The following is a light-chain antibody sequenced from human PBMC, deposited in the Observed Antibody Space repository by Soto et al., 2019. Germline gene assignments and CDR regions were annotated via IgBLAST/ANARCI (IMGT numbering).Light chain of an antibody. V-gene: IGLV1-40*01. CDR1: SSNIGANYD. CDR3: QSSDTSLSGSEV. Sequence: QSVLTQPPSVSGAPGQRVTISCTGSSSNIGANYDVHWYQQFPGIAPKLLNLGPDRFSESRSGTSASLVINGLLAEDEADYYCQSSDTSLSGSEVFGGGTKLTVL. CDR2: G. J-gene: IGLJ2*01.